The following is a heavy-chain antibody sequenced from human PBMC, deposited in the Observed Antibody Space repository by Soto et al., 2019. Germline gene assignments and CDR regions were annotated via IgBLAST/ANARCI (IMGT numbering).Heavy chain of an antibody. CDR1: GGSISSSSYY. J-gene: IGHJ6*02. CDR2: IYYSGST. V-gene: IGHV4-39*01. CDR3: ARPNYGDYDDYYYGMDV. Sequence: KTSETLSLTCTVSGGSISSSSYYWGWIRQPPGKGLEWIGSIYYSGSTYYNPSLKSRVTISVDTSKNQFSLKLSSVTAADTAVYYCARPNYGDYDDYYYGMDVWGQGTTVTVSS. D-gene: IGHD4-17*01.